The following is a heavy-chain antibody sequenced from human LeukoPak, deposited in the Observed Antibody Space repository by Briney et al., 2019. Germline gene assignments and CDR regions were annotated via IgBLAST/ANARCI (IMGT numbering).Heavy chain of an antibody. D-gene: IGHD3-22*01. CDR1: GYTFTSYY. Sequence: ASVKVSCKASGYTFTSYYMHWVRQAPGQGLEWMGIINPSGGSTSYAQKFQGRVTMTRDMPTSTVYMELSSLRSEDTAVYYCARDVVYYYDSSGYLGYWGQGTLVTVSS. CDR3: ARDVVYYYDSSGYLGY. CDR2: INPSGGST. J-gene: IGHJ4*02. V-gene: IGHV1-46*01.